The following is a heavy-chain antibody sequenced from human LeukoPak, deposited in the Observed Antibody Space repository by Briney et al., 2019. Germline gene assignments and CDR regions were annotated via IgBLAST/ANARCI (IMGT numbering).Heavy chain of an antibody. V-gene: IGHV1-69*04. D-gene: IGHD1-26*01. Sequence: GASVKVSCKASGGTFSSYAISWVQQAPGQGLEWMGRIIPILGIANYAQKFQGRVTITADKSTSTAYMELSSLRSEDTAVYYCASSLGVGATVFYFDYWGQGTLVTVSS. CDR2: IIPILGIA. J-gene: IGHJ4*02. CDR3: ASSLGVGATVFYFDY. CDR1: GGTFSSYA.